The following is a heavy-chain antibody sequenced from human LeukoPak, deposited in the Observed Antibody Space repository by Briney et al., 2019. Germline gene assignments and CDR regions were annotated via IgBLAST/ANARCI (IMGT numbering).Heavy chain of an antibody. J-gene: IGHJ4*02. Sequence: GGSLRLSCAASGFTVSSNYMSWVRQAPGKGLEWVSVIYSGGSTYYADPVKGRFTISRDNSKNTLYPQMNSLRAEDTAVYYCARDSRTTELDYWGQGTLVTVSS. CDR3: ARDSRTTELDY. V-gene: IGHV3-53*01. D-gene: IGHD1-1*01. CDR1: GFTVSSNY. CDR2: IYSGGST.